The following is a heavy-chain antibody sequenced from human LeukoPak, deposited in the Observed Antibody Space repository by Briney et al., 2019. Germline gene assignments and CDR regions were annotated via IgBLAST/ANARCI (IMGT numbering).Heavy chain of an antibody. CDR3: ASGRGPLPLFDY. Sequence: GASVKVSCKASGYTFTSYDINWVRQATGQGPEWMGWMNPNSGNTGYAQKFRGRVTITRNTSISTAYMELSSLRSEDTAVYYCASGRGPLPLFDYWGQGTLVTVSS. J-gene: IGHJ4*02. V-gene: IGHV1-8*03. CDR1: GYTFTSYD. CDR2: MNPNSGNT.